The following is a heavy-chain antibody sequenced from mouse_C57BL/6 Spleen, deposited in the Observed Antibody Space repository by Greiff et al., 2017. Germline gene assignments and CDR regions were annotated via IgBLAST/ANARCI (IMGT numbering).Heavy chain of an antibody. V-gene: IGHV2-4*01. CDR2: IWSGGST. Sequence: VHLVESGPGLVQPSQSLSITCTVSGFSLTSYGVHWVRQPPGKGLEWLGVIWSGGSTDYNAAFISRLSISKDNSKSQVFFKMNSLQADDTAIYYCAKIATGAMDYWGQGTSVTVSS. J-gene: IGHJ4*01. CDR3: AKIATGAMDY. D-gene: IGHD6-1*01. CDR1: GFSLTSYG.